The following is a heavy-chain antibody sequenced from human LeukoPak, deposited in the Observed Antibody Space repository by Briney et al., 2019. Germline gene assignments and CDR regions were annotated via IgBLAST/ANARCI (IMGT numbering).Heavy chain of an antibody. CDR1: GGTFSSYA. CDR2: IIPIFGTA. V-gene: IGHV1-69*05. Sequence: SVKVSCKASGGTFSSYAISWVRQAPGQGLEWMGGIIPIFGTANYAQKFQGRVTITTDESTSTAYMELSSLRSEDTAVYYCARTDWPEEGYYYYMDVWGKGTTVTVSS. J-gene: IGHJ6*03. D-gene: IGHD2-21*01. CDR3: ARTDWPEEGYYYYMDV.